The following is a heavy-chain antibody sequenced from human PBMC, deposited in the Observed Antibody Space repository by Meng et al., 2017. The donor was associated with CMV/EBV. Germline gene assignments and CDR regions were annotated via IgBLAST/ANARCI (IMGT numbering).Heavy chain of an antibody. Sequence: GGSLRLSCAASGFTFSGYAMSWVRQAPGKGLEWVSAISGSGGRTYYADSVKGRFTISRDNSKNTLYLQMNSLRAEDTAVYYCATPYYYDGSGYYCYSSPYIDNWGQGTLVTVSS. V-gene: IGHV3-23*01. CDR1: GFTFSGYA. CDR2: ISGSGGRT. J-gene: IGHJ4*02. D-gene: IGHD3-22*01. CDR3: ATPYYYDGSGYYCYSSPYIDN.